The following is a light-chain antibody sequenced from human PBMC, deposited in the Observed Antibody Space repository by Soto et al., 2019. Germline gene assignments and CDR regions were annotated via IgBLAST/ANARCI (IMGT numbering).Light chain of an antibody. CDR3: QHYDKSVWT. V-gene: IGKV3-20*01. J-gene: IGKJ1*01. Sequence: EILLTQSPATPSLSPGGRASVCPTASQSVSNKNLAWYQENPGQSPRLLISGVSSRATGIPDRFNGGGSGTEFTLNFCRLEPEDFAVYYCQHYDKSVWTFGQGTKVDIK. CDR2: GVS. CDR1: QSVSNKN.